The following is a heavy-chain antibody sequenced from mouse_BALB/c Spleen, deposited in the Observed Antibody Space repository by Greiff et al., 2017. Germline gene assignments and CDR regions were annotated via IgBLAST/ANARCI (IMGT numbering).Heavy chain of an antibody. V-gene: IGHV3-2*02. CDR1: GYSITSDYA. D-gene: IGHD2-1*01. Sequence: EVKLVESGPGLVKPSQSLSLTCTVTGYSITSDYAWNWIRQFPGNKLEWMGYISYSGSTSYNPSLKSRISITRDTSKNQFFLQLNSVTTEDTATYYCARERDGKLFAYWGQGTLVTVSA. CDR2: ISYSGST. CDR3: ARERDGKLFAY. J-gene: IGHJ3*01.